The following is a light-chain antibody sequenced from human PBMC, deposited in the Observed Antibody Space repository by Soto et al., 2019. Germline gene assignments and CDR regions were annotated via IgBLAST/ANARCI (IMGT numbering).Light chain of an antibody. CDR3: QVWDSSSVHWV. Sequence: SYELTQPPSVSVAPGETARITCGRNDIGTKSVHWYQQKPGQAPVLVIYYDSDRPSGIPERLSGSNSGNTATLTISRVEVGDEADYYCQVWDSSSVHWVFGGGTKVTVL. V-gene: IGLV3-21*04. CDR2: YDS. J-gene: IGLJ3*02. CDR1: DIGTKS.